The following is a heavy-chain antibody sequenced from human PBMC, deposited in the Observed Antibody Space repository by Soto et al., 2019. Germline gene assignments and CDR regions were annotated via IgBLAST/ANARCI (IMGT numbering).Heavy chain of an antibody. J-gene: IGHJ4*02. CDR1: GFTFSSYS. CDR2: ISSSSSTI. D-gene: IGHD5-12*01. V-gene: IGHV3-48*01. CDR3: ARSWGGYAGFAVDY. Sequence: EVQLVESGGGFVQPGGSLRLSCAASGFTFSSYSMNWVRQAPGKGLELVSYISSSSSTIYYADSVKGRFTISRDNAKNSLYLQMNILRAEDTAVYYCARSWGGYAGFAVDYWGQGTLVTVSS.